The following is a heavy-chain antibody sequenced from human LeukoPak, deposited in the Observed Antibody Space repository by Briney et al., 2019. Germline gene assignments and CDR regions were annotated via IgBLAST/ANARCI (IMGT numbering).Heavy chain of an antibody. J-gene: IGHJ4*02. CDR2: ISGIGGKT. D-gene: IGHD1-14*01. CDR1: GFTFSNYA. V-gene: IGHV3-23*01. Sequence: GGSLRLSCAASGFTFSNYAMHWVRQAPGKGLEWVSAISGIGGKTYYADSVKGRFTISRDNTKNTLYLQMNSLRAEDTAVYYCAKETARPAGVFEYWGQGTRVTVSS. CDR3: AKETARPAGVFEY.